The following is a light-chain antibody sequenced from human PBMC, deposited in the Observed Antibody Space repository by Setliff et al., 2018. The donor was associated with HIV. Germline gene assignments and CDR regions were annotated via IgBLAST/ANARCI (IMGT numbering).Light chain of an antibody. J-gene: IGLJ2*01. CDR3: SSYTHSSTLV. Sequence: QSVLTQPASVSGSPGQSITISCAGTNSDIGAYNYVSWYQQHPGKAPKLMIYAVTNRPSGVSNRFSGSKSGKTASLTIPGLQAEDEADYYCSSYTHSSTLVFGGGTK. CDR1: NSDIGAYNY. CDR2: AVT. V-gene: IGLV2-14*03.